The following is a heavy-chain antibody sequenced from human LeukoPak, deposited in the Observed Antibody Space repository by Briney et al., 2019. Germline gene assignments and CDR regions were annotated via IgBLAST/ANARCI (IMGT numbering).Heavy chain of an antibody. CDR1: GGSISSGGYY. CDR2: IYHSGST. Sequence: PSETLSLTCTVSGGSISSGGYYWSWIRQPPGKGLEWIGYIYHSGSTYYNPSLKSRVTISVDRSKNQFSLKLSSVTAADTAVYYCASGSSSPPSNWFDPWGQGTLVTVSS. J-gene: IGHJ5*02. CDR3: ASGSSSPPSNWFDP. V-gene: IGHV4-30-2*01. D-gene: IGHD6-13*01.